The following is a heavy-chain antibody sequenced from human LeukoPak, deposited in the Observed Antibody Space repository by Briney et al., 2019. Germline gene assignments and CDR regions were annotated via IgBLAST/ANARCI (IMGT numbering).Heavy chain of an antibody. CDR2: VSFDGNHK. Sequence: PGGSLRLSCAASGFTFSNYAMHWVRQAPGRGLEWVTVVSFDGNHKFYADSVKGRFTISRDNSKNTMNLQMNSLGAEVAGVYYCASQSRDSSSLLGDFWGQGTLVTVSS. V-gene: IGHV3-30*04. CDR1: GFTFSNYA. D-gene: IGHD6-6*01. CDR3: ASQSRDSSSLLGDF. J-gene: IGHJ4*02.